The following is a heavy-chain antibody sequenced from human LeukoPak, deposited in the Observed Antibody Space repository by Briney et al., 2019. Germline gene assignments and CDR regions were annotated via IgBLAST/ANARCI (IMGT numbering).Heavy chain of an antibody. V-gene: IGHV3-30*02. CDR1: GFTFSGSW. CDR3: AKDGILERPDYYYYYMDV. J-gene: IGHJ6*03. D-gene: IGHD1-1*01. CDR2: IRYDGSNK. Sequence: GGSLRLSCAASGFTFSGSWMHWVRQTPGKGLEWVAFIRYDGSNKYYADSVKGRFTISRDNSKNTLYLQMNSLRAEDTAVYYCAKDGILERPDYYYYYMDVWGKGTTVTVSS.